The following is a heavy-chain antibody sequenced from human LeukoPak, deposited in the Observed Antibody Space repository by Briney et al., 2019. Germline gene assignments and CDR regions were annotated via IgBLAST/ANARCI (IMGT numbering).Heavy chain of an antibody. Sequence: SETLSLTCTVSGDSISTSNSYWGWIRQPPGKGLEWIGSIYYSGSTYYNPSLKSRVTISVDTSKNQFSLKLSSVTAADTAVYYCARVGHYYGSEYWFDPWGQGTLVTVSS. D-gene: IGHD3-10*01. V-gene: IGHV4-39*07. CDR1: GDSISTSNSY. CDR3: ARVGHYYGSEYWFDP. J-gene: IGHJ5*02. CDR2: IYYSGST.